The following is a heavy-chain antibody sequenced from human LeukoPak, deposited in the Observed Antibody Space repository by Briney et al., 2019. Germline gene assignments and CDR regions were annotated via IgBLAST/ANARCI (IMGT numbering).Heavy chain of an antibody. D-gene: IGHD5-12*01. V-gene: IGHV4-34*01. J-gene: IGHJ4*02. CDR2: INHSGST. CDR1: GFTFSNAW. CDR3: ARSGSGSRNVDY. Sequence: GSLRLSCAASGFTFSNAWMIWVRQAPGKGLEWVGEINHSGSTNYNPSLKSRVTTSVDTSKNQFSLKLSSVTAADTAVYYCARSGSGSRNVDYWGQGTLVTVSS.